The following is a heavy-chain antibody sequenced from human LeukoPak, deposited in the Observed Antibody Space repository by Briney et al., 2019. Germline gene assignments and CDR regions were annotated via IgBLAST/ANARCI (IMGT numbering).Heavy chain of an antibody. CDR2: IYYSGST. J-gene: IGHJ4*02. Sequence: SQTLSLTCTVSGGSISSGGYSWSWIRQHPGKGLEWIGYIYYSGSTYYNPSLKSRVTISVDTSKNQFSLKLSSVTAADTAVYYCARDIGASYYDSSGYMIDWGQGTLVTVSS. CDR1: GGSISSGGYS. D-gene: IGHD3-22*01. CDR3: ARDIGASYYDSSGYMID. V-gene: IGHV4-31*03.